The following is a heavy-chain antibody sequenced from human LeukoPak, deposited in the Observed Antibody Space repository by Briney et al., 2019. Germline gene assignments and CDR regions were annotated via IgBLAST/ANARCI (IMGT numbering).Heavy chain of an antibody. D-gene: IGHD3-22*01. CDR1: GFTFSTYV. CDR2: IYSGGST. V-gene: IGHV3-66*01. CDR3: ARAGYYDSSGYYFFDY. J-gene: IGHJ4*02. Sequence: GGSLRLSCAASGFTFSTYVMSWVRQAPGKGLEWVSVIYSGGSTYYADSVKGRFTISRDNSKNTLYLQMNSLRAEDTAVYYCARAGYYDSSGYYFFDYWGQGTLVTVSS.